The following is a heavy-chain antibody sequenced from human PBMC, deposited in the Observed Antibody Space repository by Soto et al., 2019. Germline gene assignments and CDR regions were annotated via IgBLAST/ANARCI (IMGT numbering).Heavy chain of an antibody. CDR2: ISGSGGST. CDR1: GFTLSTYA. Sequence: GGSLRLSCAASGFTLSTYALTWVRQAPGKGLEWVSVISGSGGSTYFADSVKGRFTISRDNVQNSLYLQMHSLRAEDTAVYYCARERGSGWTFDYWGQGTLVTVSS. CDR3: ARERGSGWTFDY. J-gene: IGHJ4*02. V-gene: IGHV3-23*01. D-gene: IGHD6-19*01.